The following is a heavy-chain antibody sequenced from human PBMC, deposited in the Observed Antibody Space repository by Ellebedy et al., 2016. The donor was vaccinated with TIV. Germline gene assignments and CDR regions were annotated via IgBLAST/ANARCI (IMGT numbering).Heavy chain of an antibody. Sequence: AASVKVSCRAAGFTFTSSAVQWARQARGQRLEWIGLIVVGNGDTIYAQKFQERVTITRDMSTSTAYMELSSLRSEDTAVYYCAAGDFDYWGQGTLVTVSS. V-gene: IGHV1-58*01. J-gene: IGHJ4*02. CDR3: AAGDFDY. CDR2: IVVGNGDT. CDR1: GFTFTSSA.